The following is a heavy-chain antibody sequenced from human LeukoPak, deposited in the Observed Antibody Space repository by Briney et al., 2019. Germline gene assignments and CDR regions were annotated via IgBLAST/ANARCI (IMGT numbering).Heavy chain of an antibody. J-gene: IGHJ4*02. Sequence: SETLSLTCAVSGYSLSSCYYWGWIRQPPGKGLEWIGSIYHSGNTYYNPSLKSRVTILIDTSKNQFSLKLSSVTAADTAVYYCARLGLITPNRWGQGTLVTVSS. CDR1: GYSLSSCYY. CDR2: IYHSGNT. V-gene: IGHV4-38-2*01. CDR3: ARLGLITPNR. D-gene: IGHD3-10*01.